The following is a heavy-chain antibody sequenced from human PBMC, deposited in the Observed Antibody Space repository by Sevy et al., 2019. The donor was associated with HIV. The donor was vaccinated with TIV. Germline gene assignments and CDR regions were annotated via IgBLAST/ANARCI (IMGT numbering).Heavy chain of an antibody. CDR2: IYFTGNT. CDR3: ARDSTTRPRVLDY. CDR1: GGSISSYF. J-gene: IGHJ4*02. D-gene: IGHD1-1*01. V-gene: IGHV4-59*01. Sequence: SETLSLTCSVSGGSISSYFWTWVRQSPGKGLEWIGNIYFTGNTDYSPSLKSRVTFSLDTSTSQFSLTLKSVTAADTAIYFCARDSTTRPRVLDYWGQGTLVTVSS.